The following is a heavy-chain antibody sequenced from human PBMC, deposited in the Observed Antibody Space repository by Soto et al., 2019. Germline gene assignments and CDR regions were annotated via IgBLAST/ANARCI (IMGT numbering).Heavy chain of an antibody. CDR2: IYYSGST. CDR1: GGSISSYY. Sequence: PSETLSLTCTVPGGSISSYYWSWIRQPPGKGLEWIGYIYYSGSTNYNPSLKSRVTISVDTSKNQFSLKLSSVTAADTAVYYCARGGDYYNWFDPWGQGTLVTVSS. J-gene: IGHJ5*02. V-gene: IGHV4-59*01. D-gene: IGHD3-10*01. CDR3: ARGGDYYNWFDP.